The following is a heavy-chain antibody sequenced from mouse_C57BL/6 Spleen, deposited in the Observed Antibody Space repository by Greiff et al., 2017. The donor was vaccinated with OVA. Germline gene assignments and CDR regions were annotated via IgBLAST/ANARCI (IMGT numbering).Heavy chain of an antibody. CDR2: IYPGDGDT. V-gene: IGHV1-82*01. CDR3: ARESNYFDY. D-gene: IGHD5-1*01. Sequence: VKLQESGPELVKPGASVKISCKASGYAFSSSWMNWVKQRPGKGLEWIGRIYPGDGDTNYNGKFKGKATLTADKSSSTAYMQLSSLTSEDSAVYFCARESNYFDYWGQGTTLTVSS. J-gene: IGHJ2*01. CDR1: GYAFSSSW.